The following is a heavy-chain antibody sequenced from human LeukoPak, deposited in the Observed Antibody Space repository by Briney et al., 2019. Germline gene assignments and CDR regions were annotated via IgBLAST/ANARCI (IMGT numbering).Heavy chain of an antibody. CDR2: ISSSSSYA. CDR3: AREKWLFIPFDY. D-gene: IGHD3-22*01. CDR1: GFTFSDYY. V-gene: IGHV3-11*05. Sequence: PGGSLRLSCAASGFTFSDYYMSWIRQAPGKGLEWVSYISSSSSYANYADSVKGRFTISRDNAKNSLYLQMNSLRAEDTAVYYCAREKWLFIPFDYWGQGTLVTVSS. J-gene: IGHJ4*02.